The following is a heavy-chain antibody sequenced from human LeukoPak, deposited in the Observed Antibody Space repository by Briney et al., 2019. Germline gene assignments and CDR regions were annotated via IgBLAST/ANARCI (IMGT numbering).Heavy chain of an antibody. CDR1: GFTFSSYE. CDR2: ISSSGSTI. V-gene: IGHV3-48*03. J-gene: IGHJ6*04. D-gene: IGHD5-18*01. CDR3: ARGHTAILYGMDV. Sequence: GGSLRLSCAASGFTFSSYEMNWVRQAPGKGLEWVSYISSSGSTIYYADSVKGRFTISRDNAKNPLYLQMNSLRAEDTAVYYCARGHTAILYGMDVWGKGTTVTVSS.